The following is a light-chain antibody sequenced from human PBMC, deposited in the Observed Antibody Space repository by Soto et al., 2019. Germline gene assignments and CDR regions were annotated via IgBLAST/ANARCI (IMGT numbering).Light chain of an antibody. CDR3: MQALQTPRT. CDR1: QSLQHNNGNTL. J-gene: IGKJ1*01. V-gene: IGKV2-28*01. CDR2: LAS. Sequence: EIVMTQSPLSLTVTPGEPASISCKSSQSLQHNNGNTLLDWYMQKPGQSPQLLIYLASRRAPGAPDRVSGSGSGTDFTLRISPVEADDAAIYYCMQALQTPRTFGQGTKLEI.